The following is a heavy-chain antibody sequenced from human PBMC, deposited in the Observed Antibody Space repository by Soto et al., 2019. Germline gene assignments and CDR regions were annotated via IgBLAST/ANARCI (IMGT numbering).Heavy chain of an antibody. J-gene: IGHJ4*02. D-gene: IGHD3-3*01. CDR1: GYTLTELS. Sequence: ASVKVSCKVSGYTLTELSMHWVRQAPGKGLEWMGGFDPEDGETIYAQKFQGRVTMTEDTSTDTAYMELSSLRSEDTAVYYCARWGRGYYRDDYWGEGTLVTVSS. CDR2: FDPEDGET. CDR3: ARWGRGYYRDDY. V-gene: IGHV1-24*01.